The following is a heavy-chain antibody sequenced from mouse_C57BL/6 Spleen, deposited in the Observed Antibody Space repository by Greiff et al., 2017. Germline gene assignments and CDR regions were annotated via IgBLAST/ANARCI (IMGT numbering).Heavy chain of an antibody. CDR1: GFTFSDYY. D-gene: IGHD2-12*01. CDR3: AREGGSYYVYFDV. V-gene: IGHV5-16*01. J-gene: IGHJ1*03. Sequence: EVQLVESEGGLVQPGSSMKLSCTASGFTFSDYYMAWVRQVPEKGLEWVANINYDGSSTYYLDSLKSRFIISRDNAKNILYLQMSSLKSEDTAAYYCAREGGSYYVYFDVWGTGTTVTVSS. CDR2: INYDGSST.